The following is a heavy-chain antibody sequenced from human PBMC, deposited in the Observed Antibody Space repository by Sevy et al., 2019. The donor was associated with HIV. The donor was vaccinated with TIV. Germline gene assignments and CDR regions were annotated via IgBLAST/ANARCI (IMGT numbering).Heavy chain of an antibody. CDR3: AKDRAEWELPYDAFDI. D-gene: IGHD1-26*01. V-gene: IGHV3-23*01. CDR1: GFTFSSYA. J-gene: IGHJ3*02. CDR2: ISGRGGST. Sequence: GGSLRLSCAASGFTFSSYAMSWVRQAPGKGLEWVSAISGRGGSTYYADSVKGRFTISRDNSKNTLYLQMNSLRAEDTAVYYCAKDRAEWELPYDAFDIWGQGTMVTVSS.